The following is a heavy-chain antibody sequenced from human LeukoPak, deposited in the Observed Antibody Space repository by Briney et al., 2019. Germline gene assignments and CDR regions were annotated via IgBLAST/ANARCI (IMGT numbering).Heavy chain of an antibody. V-gene: IGHV4-59*01. CDR3: ARETSQKGAHYMDV. J-gene: IGHJ6*03. CDR2: IYYSGST. D-gene: IGHD3-16*01. Sequence: SETLSLTCTVSGGSISIYYWNWIRQPAGKGLEWIGYIYYSGSTNYNPSLKSRLTISVDTSKNQFSLKLSSVTAADTAVYYCARETSQKGAHYMDVWGKGTTVTISS. CDR1: GGSISIYY.